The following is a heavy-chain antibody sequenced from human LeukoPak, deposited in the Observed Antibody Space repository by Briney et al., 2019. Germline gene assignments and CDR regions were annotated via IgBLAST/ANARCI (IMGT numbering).Heavy chain of an antibody. D-gene: IGHD6-13*01. CDR2: ISYDGSNK. Sequence: GGSLRLSCAASGFTFSSYGMHWVRQAPGKGLEWVGVISYDGSNKYYEDSVKGRFTISRDNSKNTLYLQMNSLRGEDTAVCYCATSSYSSSWYSSNWGQGTLVTVSS. CDR1: GFTFSSYG. V-gene: IGHV3-30*03. J-gene: IGHJ4*02. CDR3: ATSSYSSSWYSSN.